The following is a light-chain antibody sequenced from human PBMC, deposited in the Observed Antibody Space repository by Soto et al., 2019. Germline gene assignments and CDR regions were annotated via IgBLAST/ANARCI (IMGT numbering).Light chain of an antibody. J-gene: IGLJ1*01. V-gene: IGLV2-14*01. CDR2: DVI. Sequence: QSALTQPASVYGSPGQSITISCTGTTSDVGGYNYVSWHQQHPGKAPKLMIYDVINRPSGVSNRFSGSKSDNTASLTISGLQAEDEADYYCTSYTSSGTHVFGSGTKLTVL. CDR1: TSDVGGYNY. CDR3: TSYTSSGTHV.